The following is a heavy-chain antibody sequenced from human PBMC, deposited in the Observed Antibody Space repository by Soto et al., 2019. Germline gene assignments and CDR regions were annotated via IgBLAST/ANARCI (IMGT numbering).Heavy chain of an antibody. CDR1: GGSVSSGSYY. CDR3: ARVGGSSWYYYYYGMDV. Sequence: SETLSLTCTVSGGSVSSGSYYWSWIRQPPGKGLEWIGYIYYSGSTNYNPSLKSRVTISVDTSKNQFSLKLSSVTAADTAVYYCARVGGSSWYYYYYGMDVWGQGTTVT. V-gene: IGHV4-61*01. J-gene: IGHJ6*02. D-gene: IGHD6-13*01. CDR2: IYYSGST.